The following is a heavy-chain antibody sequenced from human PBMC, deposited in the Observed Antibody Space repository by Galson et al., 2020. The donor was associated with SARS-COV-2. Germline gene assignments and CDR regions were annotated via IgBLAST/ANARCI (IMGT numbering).Heavy chain of an antibody. CDR1: GFSFRSYG. CDR2: IRYDGSNK. Sequence: GGSLRLSCAASGFSFRSYGMHWVRQAPGKGLEWVAGIRYDGSNKYYADSGKGRFSISRDNSKNTLYLQMNSLRAEDTAVYYCAKEAGTTVTTKWFDPWGQGTLVTVSS. J-gene: IGHJ5*02. CDR3: AKEAGTTVTTKWFDP. V-gene: IGHV3-30*02. D-gene: IGHD4-4*01.